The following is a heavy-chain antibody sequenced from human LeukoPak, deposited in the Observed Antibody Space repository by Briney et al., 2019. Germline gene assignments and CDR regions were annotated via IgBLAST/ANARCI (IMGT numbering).Heavy chain of an antibody. CDR3: ARGVVPAAFDY. Sequence: VGSLRLSCAASGFIFSGYSMNWVRQAPGKGLEWVSSISESSSHISYADTVKGRFTISRDNAKNSLYVQLNSLRADDTAVYYCARGVVPAAFDYWGQGTLVTVSS. J-gene: IGHJ4*02. CDR1: GFIFSGYS. V-gene: IGHV3-21*01. D-gene: IGHD2-2*01. CDR2: ISESSSHI.